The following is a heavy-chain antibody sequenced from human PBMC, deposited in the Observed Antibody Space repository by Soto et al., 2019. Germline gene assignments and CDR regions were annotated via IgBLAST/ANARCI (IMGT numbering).Heavy chain of an antibody. Sequence: ASVKVSCKASGYIFIDFYIHGVRQAPGQGLEWMGRINPNSGDTNLAQQFQGRVTMTRDTSISTAYMDLTSLTYDDTAVYYCARDYDPPHWGQGTLVTVSS. CDR1: GYIFIDFY. CDR3: ARDYDPPH. CDR2: INPNSGDT. V-gene: IGHV1-2*02. D-gene: IGHD3-22*01. J-gene: IGHJ4*02.